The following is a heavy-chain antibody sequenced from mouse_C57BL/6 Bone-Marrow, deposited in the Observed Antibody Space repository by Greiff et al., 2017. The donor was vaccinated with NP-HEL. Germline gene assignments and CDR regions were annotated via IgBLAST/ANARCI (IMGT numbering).Heavy chain of an antibody. D-gene: IGHD1-1*01. Sequence: ESGPGILQSSQTLSLTCSFSGFSLSTSGMGVSWIRQPSGKGLEWLAHIYWDDDKRYNPSLKSRLTISKDTSRNQVFLKITSVDTADTATYYCARRAVYYYGSSFRGYAMDYWGQGTSVTVSS. CDR2: IYWDDDK. J-gene: IGHJ4*01. CDR1: GFSLSTSGMG. V-gene: IGHV8-12*01. CDR3: ARRAVYYYGSSFRGYAMDY.